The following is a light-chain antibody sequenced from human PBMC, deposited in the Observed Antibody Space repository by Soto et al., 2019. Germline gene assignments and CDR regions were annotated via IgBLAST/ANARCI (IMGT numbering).Light chain of an antibody. Sequence: QSVLTQPPSASGSPGQSVTISCTGTSSDVGGYNYASWYQQHPGKAPKLVIYEVSKRPSGVPDRFSGSKSGNTASLTVSGLQAEDEADYYCSSYAGSNNFDVFGTGTK. V-gene: IGLV2-8*01. CDR2: EVS. CDR3: SSYAGSNNFDV. J-gene: IGLJ1*01. CDR1: SSDVGGYNY.